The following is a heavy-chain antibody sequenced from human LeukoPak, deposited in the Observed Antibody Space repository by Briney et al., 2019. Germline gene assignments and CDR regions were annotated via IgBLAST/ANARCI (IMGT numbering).Heavy chain of an antibody. CDR3: ARLLKYCSGGSCYYFDY. V-gene: IGHV5-51*01. J-gene: IGHJ4*02. CDR2: IYPGDSDT. CDR1: GYSFTSYW. Sequence: GESLKISCKGSGYSFTSYWIGWVRQMPGKGLERMGIIYPGDSDTRYSPSFQGQVTISADKSLSTAYLQWSSLKASDTAMYYCARLLKYCSGGSCYYFDYWGQGTLVTVSS. D-gene: IGHD2-15*01.